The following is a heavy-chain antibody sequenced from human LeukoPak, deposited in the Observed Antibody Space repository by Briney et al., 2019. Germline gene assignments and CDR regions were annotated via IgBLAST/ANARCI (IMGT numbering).Heavy chain of an antibody. J-gene: IGHJ5*02. Sequence: NPSETLSLTCTVSGYSISSGYYWGWIRQPPGKGLEWIGSIYHSGSTYYNPSPKSRVTISVDTSKNQFSLKLSSVTAADTAVYYCARDGPDSGSYPDWFDPWGQGTLVTVSS. CDR1: GYSISSGYY. CDR2: IYHSGST. D-gene: IGHD1-26*01. CDR3: ARDGPDSGSYPDWFDP. V-gene: IGHV4-38-2*02.